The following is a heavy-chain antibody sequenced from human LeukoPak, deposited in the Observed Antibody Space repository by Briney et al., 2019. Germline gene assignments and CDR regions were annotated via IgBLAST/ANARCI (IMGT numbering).Heavy chain of an antibody. CDR1: GYTLTELS. J-gene: IGHJ5*02. CDR3: ARDLHYDILTGKRGYNWFDP. D-gene: IGHD3-9*01. Sequence: ASVKVSCKVSGYTLTELSMHWVRQAPGKGLEWMGGFDPEDGETIYAQKFQGRVTMTEDTSTDTAYMELSSLRSEDTAVYYCARDLHYDILTGKRGYNWFDPWGQGTLVTVSS. V-gene: IGHV1-24*01. CDR2: FDPEDGET.